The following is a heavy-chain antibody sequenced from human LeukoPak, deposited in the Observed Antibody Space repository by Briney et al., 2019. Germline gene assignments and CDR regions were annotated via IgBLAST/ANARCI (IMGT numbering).Heavy chain of an antibody. Sequence: PSGTLSLTCAVCRGFIRSNNWWSRVRQPPGKRLEWIAEIYHSGSTNYNPSLKSRVTISVDTSKKQFSLRLSSVTAADTDVYYCARYAVVRGDNWFDPWGQGTLVTVSS. CDR3: ARYAVVRGDNWFDP. J-gene: IGHJ5*02. CDR2: IYHSGST. CDR1: RGFIRSNNW. V-gene: IGHV4-4*02. D-gene: IGHD3-10*01.